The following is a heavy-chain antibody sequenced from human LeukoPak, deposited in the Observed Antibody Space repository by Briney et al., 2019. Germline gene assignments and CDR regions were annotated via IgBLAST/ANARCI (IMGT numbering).Heavy chain of an antibody. CDR3: ARTRTAIQIEEAFDI. Sequence: PSETLSLTCTVSGGSISSSSYYWGWIRQPPGKGLEWIGSIYYSGSTYYNPSLKSRVTISVDTSKNQFSLKLSSVTAADTAVYYCARTRTAIQIEEAFDIWGQGTMVTVSS. CDR1: GGSISSSSYY. V-gene: IGHV4-39*01. CDR2: IYYSGST. D-gene: IGHD2-21*02. J-gene: IGHJ3*02.